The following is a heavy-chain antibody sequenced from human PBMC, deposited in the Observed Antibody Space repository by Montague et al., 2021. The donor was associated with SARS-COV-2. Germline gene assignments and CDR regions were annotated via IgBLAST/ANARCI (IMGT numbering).Heavy chain of an antibody. CDR3: ARGDITMVQGVITYYYYYGMDV. Sequence: SLRLSCAASGFTFSSYDMRWVRQATGKGLEWVSAIGTAGDTYYPGSVKGRFTISRENAKNSLYLQMNSLRAGDTAVYYCARGDITMVQGVITYYYYYGMDVWGQGTTVTVSS. CDR1: GFTFSSYD. V-gene: IGHV3-13*04. J-gene: IGHJ6*02. D-gene: IGHD3-10*01. CDR2: IGTAGDT.